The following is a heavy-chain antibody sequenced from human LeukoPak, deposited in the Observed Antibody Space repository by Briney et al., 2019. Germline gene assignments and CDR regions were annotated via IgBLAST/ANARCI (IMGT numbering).Heavy chain of an antibody. D-gene: IGHD2-15*01. J-gene: IGHJ6*02. CDR1: GFIFDDYA. CDR2: ISWNSGSI. Sequence: PGGSLRLSCAASGFIFDDYAIHWVRQAPGKGLEWVSGISWNSGSIGYADSVKGRFTISRDNAKNSLYLQMNSLRAEDTALYYCAKDKGGSLPGYYYGMDVWGQGTTVTVSS. V-gene: IGHV3-9*01. CDR3: AKDKGGSLPGYYYGMDV.